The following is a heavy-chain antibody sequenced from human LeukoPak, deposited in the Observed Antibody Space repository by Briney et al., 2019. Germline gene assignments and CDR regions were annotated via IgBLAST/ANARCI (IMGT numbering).Heavy chain of an antibody. J-gene: IGHJ4*02. CDR1: GFTFSSYW. CDR3: AREMDIAAAGDY. D-gene: IGHD6-13*01. CDR2: IKQDGSEK. V-gene: IGHV3-7*01. Sequence: GGSLRLSSAASGFTFSSYWMSWVRQARGKGLEWVANIKQDGSEKYYVDSVKGRFTISRDNAKNSLYLQMNSLRAEDTAVYYCAREMDIAAAGDYWGQGTLVTVSS.